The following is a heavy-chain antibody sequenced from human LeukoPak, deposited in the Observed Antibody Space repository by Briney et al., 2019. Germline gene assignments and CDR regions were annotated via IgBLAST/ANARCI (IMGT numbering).Heavy chain of an antibody. CDR2: LSGSGGST. J-gene: IGHJ3*02. V-gene: IGHV3-23*01. CDR3: AKSGYCSGGSCRYDAFDI. CDR1: GFTFSSYA. D-gene: IGHD2-15*01. Sequence: GGSLRLSCAASGFTFSSYAMSWVRQAPGKGLEWVSTLSGSGGSTYYADSVKGRFTISRDNSKNTLYLQMNSLRAKDTAVYYCAKSGYCSGGSCRYDAFDIWGQGTMVTVSS.